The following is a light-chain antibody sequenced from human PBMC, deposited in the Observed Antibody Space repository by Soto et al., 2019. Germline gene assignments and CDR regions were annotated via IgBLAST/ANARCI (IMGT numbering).Light chain of an antibody. Sequence: DVVITHFPLSLPVTLGPPASMTCRSSQSLVYGDGTTLLSWFKQRPGQSPRRLIYKVSRRDSGVKDRFSGSGSGTGLTLKVSRVESEDVGGYCCMQGRLLPYVFGQGTNLEI. CDR3: MQGRLLPYV. CDR2: KVS. J-gene: IGKJ2*01. CDR1: QSLVYGDGTTL. V-gene: IGKV2-30*01.